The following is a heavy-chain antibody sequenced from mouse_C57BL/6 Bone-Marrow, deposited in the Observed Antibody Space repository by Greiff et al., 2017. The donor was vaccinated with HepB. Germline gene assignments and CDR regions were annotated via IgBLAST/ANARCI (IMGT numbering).Heavy chain of an antibody. CDR2: INPNYGTT. Sequence: VQLQQSGPELVKPGASVKISCKASGYSFTDYNINWVKQSNGKSLEWIGVINPNYGTTSYNQKFKGKATLTVDQSSSTAYMQLNSLTSEDSAVYYCARRYYFSYYYAMDYWGQGTSVTVSS. J-gene: IGHJ4*01. CDR1: GYSFTDYN. V-gene: IGHV1-39*01. CDR3: ARRYYFSYYYAMDY. D-gene: IGHD2-1*01.